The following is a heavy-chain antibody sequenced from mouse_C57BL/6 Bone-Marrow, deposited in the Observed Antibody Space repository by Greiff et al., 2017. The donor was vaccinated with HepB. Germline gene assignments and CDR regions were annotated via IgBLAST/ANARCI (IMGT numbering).Heavy chain of an antibody. Sequence: QVQLQQPGAELVKPGASVKLSCKASGYTFTSYWMHWVKQRPGQGLEWIGMIHPNSGSTNYNEKFKSKATLTVDKSSSTAYMQLSSLTSEDSAVYYCARFPYCSYAMDYWGQGTSVTVSS. CDR2: IHPNSGST. CDR3: ARFPYCSYAMDY. CDR1: GYTFTSYW. V-gene: IGHV1-64*01. J-gene: IGHJ4*01.